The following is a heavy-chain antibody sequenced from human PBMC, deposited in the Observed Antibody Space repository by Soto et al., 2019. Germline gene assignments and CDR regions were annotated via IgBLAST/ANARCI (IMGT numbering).Heavy chain of an antibody. D-gene: IGHD3-10*01. Sequence: PSETLSLTCTVSGGSISSGGYYWSWIRQHPGKGLEWIGYIYYSGSTYYNPSLKSRVTISVDTSKNQFSLKLSSVTAADTAVYYCARYLMVRGVIHYGMDVWGQGTTVTVSS. V-gene: IGHV4-31*03. CDR1: GGSISSGGYY. J-gene: IGHJ6*02. CDR3: ARYLMVRGVIHYGMDV. CDR2: IYYSGST.